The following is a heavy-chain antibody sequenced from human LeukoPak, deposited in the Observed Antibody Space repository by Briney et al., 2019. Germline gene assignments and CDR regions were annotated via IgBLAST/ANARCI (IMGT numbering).Heavy chain of an antibody. J-gene: IGHJ1*01. CDR3: ARDGNRGANHDV. CDR2: ISSSSTTM. CDR1: GFSFGSYN. Sequence: GGSLRLSCAASGFSFGSYNMDWVRQAPGKGLEWVSYISSSSTTMYYADSVKGRFTVSRDNAKDSLYLQMTSLRAEDTAIYYCARDGNRGANHDVWGGGALFTVSS. D-gene: IGHD4/OR15-4a*01. V-gene: IGHV3-48*01.